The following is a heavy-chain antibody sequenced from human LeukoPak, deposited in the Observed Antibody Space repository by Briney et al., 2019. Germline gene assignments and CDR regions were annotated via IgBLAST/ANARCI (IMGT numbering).Heavy chain of an antibody. V-gene: IGHV3-53*01. Sequence: GGSLRLSCAASGFVVSHNYMTWVRQAPGKGLEWISVIYIDGTTYYADSVKGRFTISRDQANNTLYLQMNTLRDEDTAVYYCARGPRYSFYWGQGTLVSVSS. CDR2: IYIDGTT. D-gene: IGHD6-13*01. CDR1: GFVVSHNY. J-gene: IGHJ4*02. CDR3: ARGPRYSFY.